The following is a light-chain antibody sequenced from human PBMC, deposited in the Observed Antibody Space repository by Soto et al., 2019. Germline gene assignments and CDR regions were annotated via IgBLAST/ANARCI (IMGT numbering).Light chain of an antibody. CDR1: QDIRDD. V-gene: IGKV1-17*01. J-gene: IGKJ1*01. CDR2: GAS. CDR3: LQHTTLPWT. Sequence: DIQMTQSPSSLSASVGDRVTITCRASQDIRDDLGWYQQKPGKAPQRLIFGASSLQSGAPSRFSGSGSGTEFSLTISSLQPEDFATYYCLQHTTLPWTFGQGTKVEVK.